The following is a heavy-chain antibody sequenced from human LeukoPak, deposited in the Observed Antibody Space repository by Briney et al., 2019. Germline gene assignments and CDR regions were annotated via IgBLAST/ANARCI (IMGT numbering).Heavy chain of an antibody. Sequence: SETLSLTCTVPGGSISSGGYYWSWIRQHPGKGPEWIGYIYYSGSTYYNPSLKSRVTISVDTSKNQFSLKLSSVTAADTAVYYCARAWGDYYWYFDLWGRGTLVTVSS. J-gene: IGHJ2*01. V-gene: IGHV4-31*03. CDR3: ARAWGDYYWYFDL. CDR2: IYYSGST. D-gene: IGHD4-17*01. CDR1: GGSISSGGYY.